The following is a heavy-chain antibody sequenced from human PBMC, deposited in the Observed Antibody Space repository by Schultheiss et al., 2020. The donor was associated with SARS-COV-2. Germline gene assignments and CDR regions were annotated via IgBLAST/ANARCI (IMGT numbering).Heavy chain of an antibody. D-gene: IGHD6-13*01. CDR1: GGSISSYY. J-gene: IGHJ4*02. CDR2: IYYSGST. CDR3: ARGGYSSSPGFDY. V-gene: IGHV4-59*01. Sequence: SETLSLTCTVSGGSISSYYWSWIRQPPGKGLEWIGSIYYSGSTYYNPSLKSRVTISVDTSKNQFSLKLSSVTAADTAVYYCARGGYSSSPGFDYWGQGTLVTVAS.